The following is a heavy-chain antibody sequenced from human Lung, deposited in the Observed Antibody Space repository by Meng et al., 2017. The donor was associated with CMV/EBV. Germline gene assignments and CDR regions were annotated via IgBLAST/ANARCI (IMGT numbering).Heavy chain of an antibody. CDR2: IKSKTDGGTT. Sequence: ESLKISXAASGFTFSNAWMNWVRQAPGKGLEWVGRIKSKTDGGTTDYAAPVKGKFTISRDDSENRLYLQMNSLKTEDTAVYYCTSDGPVGSTRGVFAYWGTRHPVHCVSGG. CDR1: GFTFSNAW. D-gene: IGHD3-10*01. V-gene: IGHV3-15*01. CDR3: TSDGPVGSTRGVFAYWGTRHPVHCVS. J-gene: IGHJ6*01.